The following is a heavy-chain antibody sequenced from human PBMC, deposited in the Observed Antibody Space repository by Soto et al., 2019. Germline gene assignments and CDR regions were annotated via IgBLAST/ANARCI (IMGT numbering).Heavy chain of an antibody. Sequence: GGSLRLSCAASGFTFSSYGMHWVRQAPGKGLEWVAVISYDGSNKYYADSVKGRFTISRDNSKNTLYLQMNSLRAEDTAVYYCAKDRSPSLTGVSSTVFDYWGQGTLVTVPQ. CDR3: AKDRSPSLTGVSSTVFDY. D-gene: IGHD2-2*01. J-gene: IGHJ4*02. CDR2: ISYDGSNK. V-gene: IGHV3-30*18. CDR1: GFTFSSYG.